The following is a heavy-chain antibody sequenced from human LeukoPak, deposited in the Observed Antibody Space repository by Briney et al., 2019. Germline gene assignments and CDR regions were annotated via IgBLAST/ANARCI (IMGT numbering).Heavy chain of an antibody. D-gene: IGHD3-22*01. J-gene: IGHJ4*02. V-gene: IGHV4-59*08. CDR1: GGSISSYY. CDR3: ARQYYYYSIDS. Sequence: SETLSLTCTVSGGSISSYYWSWIRQPPGKGLEWIAFIYYSGSASYNPSLKSRITISVDTSKNQFSLRLSSVTAADTAVYYCARQYYYYSIDSWGQGTLVTVSS. CDR2: IYYSGSA.